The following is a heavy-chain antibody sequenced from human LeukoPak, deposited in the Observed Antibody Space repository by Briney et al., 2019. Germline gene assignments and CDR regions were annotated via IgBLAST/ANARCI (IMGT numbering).Heavy chain of an antibody. J-gene: IGHJ4*02. CDR3: AISGSFKDFDY. CDR1: GGTCSSYA. V-gene: IGHV1-69*13. D-gene: IGHD1-26*01. CDR2: IIPIFGTA. Sequence: SVKVSCKASGGTCSSYAISWVRQAPGQGLEWMGGIIPIFGTANYAQKFQGRVTITADESTSTAYMELSSLRSEDTAVYYCAISGSFKDFDYWGQGTLVTVSS.